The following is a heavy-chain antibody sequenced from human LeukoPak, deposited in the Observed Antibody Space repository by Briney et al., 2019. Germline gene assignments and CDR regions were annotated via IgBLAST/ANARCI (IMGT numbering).Heavy chain of an antibody. CDR3: ARQRWLHDIY. CDR1: GYSISSSNW. D-gene: IGHD5-24*01. CDR2: IYYSGST. J-gene: IGHJ4*02. V-gene: IGHV4-28*01. Sequence: SDTLSLTCAVSGYSISSSNWWGWIRQPPGKGLEWIGSIYYSGSTYYNPSLKSRVTISVDTSKNQFSLKLSSVTAADTAVYYCARQRWLHDIYWGQGTLVTVSS.